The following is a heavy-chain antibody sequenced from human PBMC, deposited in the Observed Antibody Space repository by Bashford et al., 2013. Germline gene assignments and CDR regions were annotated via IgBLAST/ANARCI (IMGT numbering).Heavy chain of an antibody. V-gene: IGHV5-51*01. CDR2: ISPGDSDT. CDR1: GYSFTSYW. D-gene: IGHD6-6*01. CDR3: ATTSSSSGGSFDY. J-gene: IGHJ4*02. Sequence: GESLKISCKGSGYSFTSYWIGWVRQMPGKGLEWMGIISPGDSDTRYSPSFQGQVTISADKSISTAYLQWSSLKASDTAMYYCATTSSSSGGSFDYWGQGTLVTVSS.